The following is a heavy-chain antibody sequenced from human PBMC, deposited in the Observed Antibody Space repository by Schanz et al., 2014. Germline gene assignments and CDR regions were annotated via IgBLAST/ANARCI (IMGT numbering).Heavy chain of an antibody. CDR1: GGTFSSYT. CDR2: IISILGIP. J-gene: IGHJ5*02. D-gene: IGHD5-12*01. CDR3: ARGPLGTSP. V-gene: IGHV1-69*02. Sequence: QVQLVQSGAEVKPGSSVKVSCKASGGTFSSYTISWVRQAPGQGLEWMGRIISILGIPNYAQKFQGRVTFTADKSTSTAYMELSSLKSEDTAVYYCARGPLGTSPWGQGTLVTVSS.